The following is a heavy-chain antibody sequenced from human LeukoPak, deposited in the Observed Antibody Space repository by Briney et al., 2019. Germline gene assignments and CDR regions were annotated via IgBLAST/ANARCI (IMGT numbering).Heavy chain of an antibody. D-gene: IGHD1-1*01. Sequence: ASETLSLTCTVSGGSISSHYWSWIRQPPGKGLEWIGYIYYSGSTNYNPSLKSRVTISVDTSKNQFSLKLSSVTAADTAVYYCARSLEGYRGHYYYYYYMDVWGKGTTVTVSS. V-gene: IGHV4-59*11. J-gene: IGHJ6*03. CDR2: IYYSGST. CDR3: ARSLEGYRGHYYYYYYMDV. CDR1: GGSISSHY.